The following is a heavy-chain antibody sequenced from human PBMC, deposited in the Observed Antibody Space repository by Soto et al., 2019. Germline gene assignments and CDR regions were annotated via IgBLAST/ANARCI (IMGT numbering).Heavy chain of an antibody. V-gene: IGHV4-34*01. CDR3: ARGTTMVRGVYIDY. CDR1: GGSFSGYY. Sequence: SETQSRTCAGYGGSFSGYYWSWIRQPPGKGLEWIGEINHSGSTNYNLSLKSRVTISVDTSKNQFSLKLSSVTAADTAVYYCARGTTMVRGVYIDYWGQGTLVTVSS. J-gene: IGHJ4*02. D-gene: IGHD3-10*01. CDR2: INHSGST.